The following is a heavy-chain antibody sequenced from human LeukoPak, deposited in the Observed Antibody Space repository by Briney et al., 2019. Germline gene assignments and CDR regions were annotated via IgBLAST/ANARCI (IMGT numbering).Heavy chain of an antibody. CDR1: GYTFTGYG. V-gene: IGHV1-8*01. CDR3: ARADYDILTGFNWFDP. CDR2: MNPNSGNT. D-gene: IGHD3-9*01. J-gene: IGHJ5*02. Sequence: ASVKVSCKASGYTFTGYGINWVRQATGQGLEWMGWMNPNSGNTGYAQKFQGRVTMTRNTSISTAYMELSSLRSEDTAVYYCARADYDILTGFNWFDPWGQGTLVTVSS.